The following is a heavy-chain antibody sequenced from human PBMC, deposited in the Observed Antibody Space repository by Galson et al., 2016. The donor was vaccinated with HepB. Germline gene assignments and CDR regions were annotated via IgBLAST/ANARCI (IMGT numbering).Heavy chain of an antibody. CDR1: GASISDHY. Sequence: SETLSLTCLVSGASISDHYWSWIRRSPGKGLQWIGYVYFSGNTKYNPSLKSRVTMSVDTSKNQFALRLSSVTAADTAVYYCAKAGTTAEWYFDLWGRGTGVTVSS. J-gene: IGHJ2*01. CDR2: VYFSGNT. D-gene: IGHD4-17*01. CDR3: AKAGTTAEWYFDL. V-gene: IGHV4-59*11.